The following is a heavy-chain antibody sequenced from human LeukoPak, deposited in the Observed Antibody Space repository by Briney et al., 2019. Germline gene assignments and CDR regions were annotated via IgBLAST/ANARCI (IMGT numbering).Heavy chain of an antibody. CDR1: GYTFHSYW. Sequence: GESLKISCRGSGYTFHSYWIAWVRQMPGKGLEWMGIIYPGDSDTRYSPSFQGQVTISADKSINTAYLQWSSLKASDTAMYYCARRDDYGDYGDYWGQGTLVTVSS. CDR2: IYPGDSDT. D-gene: IGHD4-17*01. J-gene: IGHJ4*02. CDR3: ARRDDYGDYGDY. V-gene: IGHV5-51*01.